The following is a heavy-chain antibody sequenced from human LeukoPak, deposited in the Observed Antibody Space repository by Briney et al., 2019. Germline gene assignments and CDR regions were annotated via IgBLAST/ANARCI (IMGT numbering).Heavy chain of an antibody. D-gene: IGHD2-15*01. CDR2: IKYDGREK. CDR1: GFDLSTYW. V-gene: IGHV3-7*01. Sequence: PGGSLRLSCAASGFDLSTYWMSWVRQAPGKGLEWVANIKYDGREKYFVGSVKGRFTISRDNAENSLYLQMNSLSAEDTAVYFCTRDTRRAICRGMDCYYYMDVWGKGTTVTVS. J-gene: IGHJ6*03. CDR3: TRDTRRAICRGMDCYYYMDV.